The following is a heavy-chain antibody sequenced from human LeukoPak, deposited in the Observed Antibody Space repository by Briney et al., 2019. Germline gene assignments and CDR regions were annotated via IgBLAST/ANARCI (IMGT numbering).Heavy chain of an antibody. D-gene: IGHD3-10*01. Sequence: SETLSLTCTVSGDSISSYYWSWIRQPPGRGLEWIGHIYYSGSTDYNPSLKSRVGILLDTSKNQVSLRLSSVTAADTAVYYCARESLSDYYGSGSFSSWSQGTLVTVSS. CDR2: IYYSGST. CDR3: ARESLSDYYGSGSFSS. CDR1: GDSISSYY. J-gene: IGHJ5*02. V-gene: IGHV4-59*01.